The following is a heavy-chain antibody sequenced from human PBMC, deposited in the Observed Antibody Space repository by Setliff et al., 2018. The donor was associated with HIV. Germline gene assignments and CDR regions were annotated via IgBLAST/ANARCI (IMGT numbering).Heavy chain of an antibody. CDR3: ARLGYYNLWSGYWTDT. Sequence: SETLSLTCNVLDFSIGATSYYWGWIRQPPGKGLQWIGSVYYNGDTKYNPSLKGRLVISVDKTKNQFSLMLNSLTVADTAVYYCARLGYYNLWSGYWTDTWGQGKSVTVSS. CDR1: DFSIGATSYY. D-gene: IGHD3-3*01. J-gene: IGHJ4*02. CDR2: VYYNGDT. V-gene: IGHV4-39*01.